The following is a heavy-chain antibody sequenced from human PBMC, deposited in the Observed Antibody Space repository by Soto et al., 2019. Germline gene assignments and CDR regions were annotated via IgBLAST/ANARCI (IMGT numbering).Heavy chain of an antibody. CDR1: GYTFTGYY. CDR3: ARDYYYYDSSGYSGGDAFDI. Sequence: GASVKVSCKASGYTFTGYYMHWVRQAPGQGLEWMGWINPNSGGTNYAQKFQGWVTMTRDTSISTAYMELSRLRSDDTAVYYCARDYYYYDSSGYSGGDAFDIWGQGTMVTV. D-gene: IGHD3-22*01. CDR2: INPNSGGT. J-gene: IGHJ3*02. V-gene: IGHV1-2*04.